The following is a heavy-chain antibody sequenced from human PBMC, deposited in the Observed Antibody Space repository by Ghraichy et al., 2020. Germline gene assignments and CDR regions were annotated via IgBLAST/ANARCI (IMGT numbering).Heavy chain of an antibody. CDR3: ARSSGFYPYFQH. J-gene: IGHJ1*01. CDR2: INHSGST. CDR1: SGSFSGYY. Sequence: SQTLSLTCAVNSGSFSGYYWSWIRQPPGKGLEWIGEINHSGSTNYNPSLKSRVTISLDTSKNQFSLTLNSVTAADTAVYYCARSSGFYPYFQHWAQGTQVTVSS. V-gene: IGHV4-34*01. D-gene: IGHD3-9*01.